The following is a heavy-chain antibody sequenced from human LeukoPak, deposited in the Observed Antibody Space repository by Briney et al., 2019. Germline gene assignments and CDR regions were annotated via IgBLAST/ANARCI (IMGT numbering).Heavy chain of an antibody. D-gene: IGHD6-19*01. J-gene: IGHJ4*02. Sequence: GGSLRLSCAASGFTFSSYSMNWVRQAPGKGLEWVSSISSSSSYIYYADSVKGRFTISRDNAKNSLYLQMNSLRAEDTAVYYCARGSSGPYYFDYWGQGTVVTVSS. CDR1: GFTFSSYS. CDR3: ARGSSGPYYFDY. V-gene: IGHV3-21*01. CDR2: ISSSSSYI.